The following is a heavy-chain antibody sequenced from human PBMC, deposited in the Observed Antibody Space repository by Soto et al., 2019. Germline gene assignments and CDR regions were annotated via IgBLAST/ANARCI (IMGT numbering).Heavy chain of an antibody. CDR1: GFTFSSYG. Sequence: SGFTFSSYGIHWVRQAPGKGLEWVAVISYDGSNKYYADSVKGRFTISRDNSKNTLYLQMNSLRAEDTAVYYCAKDWKLRYFDWFIFDYWGQGTLVTVYS. D-gene: IGHD3-9*01. CDR3: AKDWKLRYFDWFIFDY. CDR2: ISYDGSNK. J-gene: IGHJ4*02. V-gene: IGHV3-30*18.